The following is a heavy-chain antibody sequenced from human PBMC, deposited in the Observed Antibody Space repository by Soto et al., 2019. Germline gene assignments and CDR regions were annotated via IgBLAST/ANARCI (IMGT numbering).Heavy chain of an antibody. CDR3: AKDRSVVVLATTLFDV. V-gene: IGHV3-23*01. Sequence: GGSLRLSCAASGFTFNNFVMSWVRQAPGKGLDWVSTISGSGGSTYYVDSVKGRFTVSRDNSKNTLYLQMNSLRVEDTAIYYCAKDRSVVVLATTLFDVWGQGTMVTVSS. J-gene: IGHJ3*01. D-gene: IGHD2-15*01. CDR2: ISGSGGST. CDR1: GFTFNNFV.